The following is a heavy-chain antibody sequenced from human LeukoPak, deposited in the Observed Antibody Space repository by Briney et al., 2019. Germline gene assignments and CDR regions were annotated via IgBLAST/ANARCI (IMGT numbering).Heavy chain of an antibody. CDR3: ARDTCSSSWCPYYYGMDV. CDR2: ISGSGGSK. J-gene: IGHJ6*02. D-gene: IGHD6-13*01. V-gene: IGHV3-23*01. Sequence: QPGGSLRLSCAASGFTFSSNAMSWVRQAPGKGLEWVSAISGSGGSKYYADSVKGRFTISRDNAKNSLYLQMNSLRAEDTTVYYCARDTCSSSWCPYYYGMDVWGQGTTVTVSS. CDR1: GFTFSSNA.